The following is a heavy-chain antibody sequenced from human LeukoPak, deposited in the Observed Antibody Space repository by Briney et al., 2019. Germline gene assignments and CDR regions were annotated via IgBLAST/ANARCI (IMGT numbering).Heavy chain of an antibody. CDR3: ARDPPNHDGNFDY. J-gene: IGHJ4*02. CDR1: GFTFSSYA. D-gene: IGHD1-14*01. CDR2: ISGSGGST. Sequence: GGSLRLSCAASGFTFSSYAMSWVRQAPGKGLEWVSAISGSGGSTYYADSVKGRFTISRDNAKNSLYLQMNSLRAEDTAVYYCARDPPNHDGNFDYWGQGTLVTVSS. V-gene: IGHV3-23*01.